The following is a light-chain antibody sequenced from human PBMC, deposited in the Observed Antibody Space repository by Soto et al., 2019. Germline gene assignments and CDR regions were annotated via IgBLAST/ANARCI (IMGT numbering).Light chain of an antibody. CDR1: QSVSSY. CDR2: DAS. Sequence: EIFLTHSPAPLSFAARLRATLCLRASQSVSSYLAWYQQKPGQAPRLLIYDASNRATGIPTRFSGSGSGTDFTLTISSLQPEDFATYYCQQSYSTPRTFGQVSIVDIK. CDR3: QQSYSTPRT. J-gene: IGKJ1*01. V-gene: IGKV3-11*01.